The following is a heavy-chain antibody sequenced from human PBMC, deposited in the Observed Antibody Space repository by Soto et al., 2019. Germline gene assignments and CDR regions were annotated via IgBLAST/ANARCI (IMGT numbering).Heavy chain of an antibody. D-gene: IGHD3-3*02. J-gene: IGHJ3*02. CDR3: ARDTETLGPRANDALDI. CDR1: GYTFSAYT. Sequence: QAQLVQSGAEMKKPGASVKVSCKATGYTFSAYTMNWVRQAPGQSLEWMGWINAGSGNTKYSHNFLGRVSITRDTSESTVYMELTGLTSEDTAVYYCARDTETLGPRANDALDIWGQGTMVTVSS. V-gene: IGHV1-3*01. CDR2: INAGSGNT.